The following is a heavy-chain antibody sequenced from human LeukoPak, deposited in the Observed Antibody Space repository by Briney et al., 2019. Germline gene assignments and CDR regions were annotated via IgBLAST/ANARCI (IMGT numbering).Heavy chain of an antibody. CDR3: AREVATGFSCFDY. V-gene: IGHV3-74*01. CDR2: INNNGGST. J-gene: IGHJ4*02. Sequence: GGSLRLSCVASGFSFSSYWMHWVRQAPGKGLVWVSRINNNGGSTNYADSVKGRFTISRDNAKNTLYLQMNSLRAEDTAVYYCAREVATGFSCFDYWGQGTLVTVSS. D-gene: IGHD2-21*02. CDR1: GFSFSSYW.